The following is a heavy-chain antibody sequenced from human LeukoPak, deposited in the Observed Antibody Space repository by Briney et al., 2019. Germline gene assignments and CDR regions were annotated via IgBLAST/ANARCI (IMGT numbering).Heavy chain of an antibody. D-gene: IGHD6-19*01. Sequence: PGGSLRLSCAASGFTFSSYSMNWVRQAPGKGLEWVSYISSSSSTIYYADSVKGRFTISRDNAKNSLYLQMNSLRAEDTAVYYCARARGAVGDAFDIWGQGTMVTVSS. V-gene: IGHV3-48*01. J-gene: IGHJ3*02. CDR3: ARARGAVGDAFDI. CDR1: GFTFSSYS. CDR2: ISSSSSTI.